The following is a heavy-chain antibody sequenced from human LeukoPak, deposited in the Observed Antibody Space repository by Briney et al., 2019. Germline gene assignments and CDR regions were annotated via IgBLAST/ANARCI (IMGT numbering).Heavy chain of an antibody. CDR1: GYTFTTFD. D-gene: IGHD5-24*01. J-gene: IGHJ4*02. Sequence: SVKVSCKASGYTFTTFDINWVRQATGQGLEWMGGIIPIFGTAKYAQKFQGRVTITADTSTSTAYMELSSLRSEDTAVYYCARAGWLQYYYFDYWGQGTLVTVSS. CDR2: IIPIFGTA. V-gene: IGHV1-69*06. CDR3: ARAGWLQYYYFDY.